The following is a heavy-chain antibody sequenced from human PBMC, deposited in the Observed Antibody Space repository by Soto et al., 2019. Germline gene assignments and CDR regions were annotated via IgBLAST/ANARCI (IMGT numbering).Heavy chain of an antibody. V-gene: IGHV1-69*13. D-gene: IGHD5-12*01. CDR1: GGTFSSYA. Sequence: ASVKVSCKASGGTFSSYAISWVRQAPGQGLEWMGGIIPIFGTANYAQKFQGRVTITADESTSTAYMELSSLRSEDTAVYYCAREEDGYNSFYYFDYWGQGTLVTVS. J-gene: IGHJ4*02. CDR2: IIPIFGTA. CDR3: AREEDGYNSFYYFDY.